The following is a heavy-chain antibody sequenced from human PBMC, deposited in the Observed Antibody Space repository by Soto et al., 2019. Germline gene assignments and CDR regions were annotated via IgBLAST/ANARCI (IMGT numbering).Heavy chain of an antibody. Sequence: GGALRLSCYASGFTFSSCAMIWFRQAPGKGLEWVSAISGSGGSTYYADSVKGRFTISRDNSKNTLYLQMNSLRAEDTAVYYCAKSPYNWNYDLHFDYWGQGTLVTVSS. J-gene: IGHJ4*02. CDR3: AKSPYNWNYDLHFDY. D-gene: IGHD1-7*01. CDR2: ISGSGGST. CDR1: GFTFSSCA. V-gene: IGHV3-23*01.